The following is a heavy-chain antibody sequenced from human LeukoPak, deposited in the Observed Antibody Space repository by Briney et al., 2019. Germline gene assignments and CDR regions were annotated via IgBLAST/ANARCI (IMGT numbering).Heavy chain of an antibody. CDR3: AGYGSGSYYKQNFD. D-gene: IGHD3-10*01. CDR2: IYYSGST. V-gene: IGHV4-39*01. Sequence: SETLSLTCTVSGGSISSSSYYWGWIRQPPGKGLEWIGSIYYSGSTYYNPSLKSRVTISVDTSKNQFSLKLSSVTAADTAVYYCAGYGSGSYYKQNFDWGQGTLVTVSS. J-gene: IGHJ4*02. CDR1: GGSISSSSYY.